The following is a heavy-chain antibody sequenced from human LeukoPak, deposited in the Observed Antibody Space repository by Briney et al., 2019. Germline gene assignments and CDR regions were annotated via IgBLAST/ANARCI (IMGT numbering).Heavy chain of an antibody. V-gene: IGHV3-23*01. J-gene: IGHJ6*03. CDR3: AKGSDFWSGYSYYYHYYMDV. D-gene: IGHD3-3*01. CDR2: ISGSGGST. Sequence: GGSLRLSCAASGFTFSSYAMSWVRQAPGKGLEWVSAISGSGGSTYYADSVKGRFTISRDNSKNTLYLQMNSLRAEDTAVYYCAKGSDFWSGYSYYYHYYMDVWGKGTTVTVSS. CDR1: GFTFSSYA.